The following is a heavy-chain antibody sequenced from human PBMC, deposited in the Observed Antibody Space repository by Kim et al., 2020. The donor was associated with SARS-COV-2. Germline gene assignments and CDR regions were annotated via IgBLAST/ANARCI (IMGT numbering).Heavy chain of an antibody. J-gene: IGHJ5*02. Sequence: PIFGTANYAQKFQGRVTITADESTSTAYMELSSLRSEDTAVYYCARDRFSWGQGTLVTVSS. CDR2: PIFGTA. V-gene: IGHV1-69*01. CDR3: ARDRFS.